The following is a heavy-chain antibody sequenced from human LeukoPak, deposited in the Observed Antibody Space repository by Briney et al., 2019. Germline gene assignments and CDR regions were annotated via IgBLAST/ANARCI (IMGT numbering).Heavy chain of an antibody. CDR1: GFTVSSNY. CDR2: IYSGGST. CDR3: ARGGSYSHNAFDI. J-gene: IGHJ3*02. Sequence: PGGSLRLSCAASGFTVSSNYMSWVRQAPGKGLEWVSVIYSGGSTYYADSVKGRFTISRDNSKNTLYLQMNSLRAEDTAVYYCARGGSYSHNAFDIWGQGTMVTVSS. V-gene: IGHV3-53*01. D-gene: IGHD3-10*01.